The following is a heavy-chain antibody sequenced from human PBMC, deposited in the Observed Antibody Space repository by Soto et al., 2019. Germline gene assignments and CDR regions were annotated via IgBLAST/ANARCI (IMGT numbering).Heavy chain of an antibody. CDR3: ARVERTLSTPFAYGMDV. D-gene: IGHD2-2*01. V-gene: IGHV4-30-2*01. CDR2: IYHTGNT. J-gene: IGHJ6*02. CDR1: GGSINSGGYS. Sequence: QLQLQESGSGLVKPSQTLSLTCTVSGGSINSGGYSWIWIRQPPGKGLEWIGNIYHTGNTFYNPSLQSRVTISVDQSKNQFSLSLGSVTAADTAMYYCARVERTLSTPFAYGMDVWGQGTTVTVSS.